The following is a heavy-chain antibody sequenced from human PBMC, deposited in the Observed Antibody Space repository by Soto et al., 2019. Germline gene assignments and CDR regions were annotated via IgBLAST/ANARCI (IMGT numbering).Heavy chain of an antibody. J-gene: IGHJ4*02. Sequence: ASVKVSCKTSGYTFTSYYIHWVRQAPGQGLEWMGVINLSGGSTSHAQKFQGRVTMTGDTSTRTVYMEMSSLKSEDTAVYYCAKAYNGYGHWYLDYWRQVTLVTVSS. CDR1: GYTFTSYY. CDR3: AKAYNGYGHWYLDY. CDR2: INLSGGST. D-gene: IGHD5-12*01. V-gene: IGHV1-46*01.